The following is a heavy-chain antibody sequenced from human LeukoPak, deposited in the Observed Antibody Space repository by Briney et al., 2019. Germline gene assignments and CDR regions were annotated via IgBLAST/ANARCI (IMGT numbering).Heavy chain of an antibody. CDR1: GYTFTSCG. CDR3: ARDQFGVRYFDWLLDYYGMDV. V-gene: IGHV1-18*01. J-gene: IGHJ6*02. Sequence: ASVKVSCKASGYTFTSCGISWVRQAPGQGLEWMGWISAYNGNTNYAQKLQGRVTMTTDTSTSTAYMELRSLRSDDTAVYYCARDQFGVRYFDWLLDYYGMDVWGQGTTVTVSS. D-gene: IGHD3-9*01. CDR2: ISAYNGNT.